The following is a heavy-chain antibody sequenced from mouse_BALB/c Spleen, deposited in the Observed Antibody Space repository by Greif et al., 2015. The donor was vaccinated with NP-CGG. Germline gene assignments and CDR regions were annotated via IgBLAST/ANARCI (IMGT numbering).Heavy chain of an antibody. CDR1: GYTFTDYW. D-gene: IGHD2-4*01. CDR3: ARSRYDYYDY. J-gene: IGHJ2*01. CDR2: IDTSDSYT. V-gene: IGHV1-69*01. Sequence: QVQLQQSGDELVMPGASVKMSCKASGYTFTDYWMHWVKQRPGQGLEWIGAIDTSDSYTSYNQKFKGKATLTVDESSSTAYMQLSSLTSEDSAVYYCARSRYDYYDYWGQGTTLTVSS.